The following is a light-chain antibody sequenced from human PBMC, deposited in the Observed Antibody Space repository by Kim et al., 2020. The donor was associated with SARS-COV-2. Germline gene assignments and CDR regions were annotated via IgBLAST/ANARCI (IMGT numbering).Light chain of an antibody. V-gene: IGKV4-1*01. J-gene: IGKJ4*01. CDR1: QSVFYSSNNKNY. CDR3: EQYYSTPLT. Sequence: DIVMTQSPDSLAVSLGERATIYCKSSQSVFYSSNNKNYLAWYQQKPGQPPKLLIYWASTRESGVPDRFSGSGSGTHFTLTISSLQAEDVAVYYCEQYYSTPLTFGGGTKVDIK. CDR2: WAS.